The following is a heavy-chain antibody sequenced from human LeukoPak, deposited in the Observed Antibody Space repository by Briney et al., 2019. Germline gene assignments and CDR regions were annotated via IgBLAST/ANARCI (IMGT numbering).Heavy chain of an antibody. Sequence: GGSLRLSCVASGFTFGKYWMSWVRQAPGKGLEWVANIKQDGSEKYYVDSVKGRFTISRDNAKNSLYLQMNSLRAEDTAVYYCARNYYDSSGDYFDYWGQGTLVTVSS. D-gene: IGHD3-22*01. CDR1: GFTFGKYW. CDR3: ARNYYDSSGDYFDY. J-gene: IGHJ4*02. V-gene: IGHV3-7*01. CDR2: IKQDGSEK.